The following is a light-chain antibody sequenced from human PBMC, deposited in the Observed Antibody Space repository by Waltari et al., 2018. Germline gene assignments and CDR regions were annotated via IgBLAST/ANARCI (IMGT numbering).Light chain of an antibody. Sequence: DIVMTQSPDALAVSLGERATIDCRSSQSILSNSNNKNYLAWYQQNSGQPPKLLIYCASTRESGVPDRFSGSVSVTTFTLTISSLQAEDVAVYYCHQYYNTPRTFGRGTKVEIK. J-gene: IGKJ4*02. CDR1: QSILSNSNNKNY. CDR2: CAS. V-gene: IGKV4-1*01. CDR3: HQYYNTPRT.